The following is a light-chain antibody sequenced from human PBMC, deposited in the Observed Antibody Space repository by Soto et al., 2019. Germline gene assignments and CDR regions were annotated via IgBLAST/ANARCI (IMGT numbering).Light chain of an antibody. CDR2: GAS. CDR3: QQYGSSPRT. Sequence: EIVLTQSPGTLSLSPGERATLSCRASQSVSSSYLAWYQQKPGQAPGLLIYGASSRATGIPDRFSGSGSGTDFALTISRLEPEDLAVYYCQQYGSSPRTFGPGTKVDIK. J-gene: IGKJ3*01. V-gene: IGKV3-20*01. CDR1: QSVSSSY.